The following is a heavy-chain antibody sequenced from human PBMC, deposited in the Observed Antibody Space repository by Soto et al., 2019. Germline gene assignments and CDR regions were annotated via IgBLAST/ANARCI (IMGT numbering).Heavy chain of an antibody. CDR2: VYYTGNT. Sequence: NPSETLSLTCTVSGGFISSSTYYWGWIRQPPGKGLEWIGCVYYTGNTYDNPSLKSRVTISVDTSKNQFSLKLTSVTAADTAVYYCARHSGGGEYFYNGMDVWGQGTTVTVSS. D-gene: IGHD3-16*01. V-gene: IGHV4-39*01. CDR3: ARHSGGGEYFYNGMDV. CDR1: GGFISSSTYY. J-gene: IGHJ6*02.